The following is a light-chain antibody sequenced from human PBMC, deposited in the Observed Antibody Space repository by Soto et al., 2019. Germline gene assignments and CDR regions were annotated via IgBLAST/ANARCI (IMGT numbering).Light chain of an antibody. J-gene: IGLJ1*01. CDR1: SSDVGGYNY. Sequence: QSALTQPASVSGSPGQSITISCTGTSSDVGGYNYVSWYQQHPGKAPKLMIYEVSNRPSGVSNRFSGSKSGNTASLTISGXXTXXXXXXYCSSYTSSSTLVFGTGTKVTVL. CDR3: SSYTSSSTLV. V-gene: IGLV2-14*01. CDR2: EVS.